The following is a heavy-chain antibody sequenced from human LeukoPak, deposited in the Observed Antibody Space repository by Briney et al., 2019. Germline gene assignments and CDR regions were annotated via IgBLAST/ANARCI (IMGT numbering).Heavy chain of an antibody. V-gene: IGHV3-11*01. CDR1: GLTFSDYY. D-gene: IGHD3-22*01. CDR2: ISSSGSTI. CDR3: ARSSPPDYDSSGYYPYYFDY. Sequence: TGGSLRLSCAASGLTFSDYYMSWIRQAPGKGLEWVSYISSSGSTIYYADSVKGRFTISRDNAKNSLYLQMNSLRAEDTAVYYCARSSPPDYDSSGYYPYYFDYWGQGTLVTVSS. J-gene: IGHJ4*02.